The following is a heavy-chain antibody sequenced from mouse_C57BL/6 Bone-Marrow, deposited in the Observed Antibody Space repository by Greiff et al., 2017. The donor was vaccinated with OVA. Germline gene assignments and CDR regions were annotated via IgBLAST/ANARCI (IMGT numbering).Heavy chain of an antibody. CDR3: AYGYDRAAWFAY. Sequence: VQLQQPGAELVKPGASVKMACKASGYTFTSYWITWVKQRPGQGLEWIGDIYPGSGSTNYNEKFKSKATLTVDTSSSTAYMQLSSLTSEDSAVYYCAYGYDRAAWFAYWGQGTLVTVSA. J-gene: IGHJ3*01. CDR1: GYTFTSYW. D-gene: IGHD2-2*01. V-gene: IGHV1-55*01. CDR2: IYPGSGST.